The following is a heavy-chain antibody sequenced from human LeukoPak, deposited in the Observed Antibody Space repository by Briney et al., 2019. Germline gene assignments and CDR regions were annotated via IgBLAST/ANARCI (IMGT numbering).Heavy chain of an antibody. Sequence: GGSLRLSCAASGFTFSSYSMHWVRQAPGKGLEYVSAISSNGGSTYYANSVKGRFTISRDNSKNTLYLQMGSLRAEDMAVYYCARGSGTYYPLYFDYRGQGTLVTVSS. V-gene: IGHV3-64*01. J-gene: IGHJ4*02. D-gene: IGHD1-26*01. CDR2: ISSNGGST. CDR1: GFTFSSYS. CDR3: ARGSGTYYPLYFDY.